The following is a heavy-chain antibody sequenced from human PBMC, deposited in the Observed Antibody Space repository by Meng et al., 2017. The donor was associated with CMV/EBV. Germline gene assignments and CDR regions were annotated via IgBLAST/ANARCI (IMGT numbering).Heavy chain of an antibody. CDR2: IYDSGST. J-gene: IGHJ4*02. Sequence: QAERQEAGPGRVKTSQTLSLTCTVSGGSISSGDYYWSWIRQPPGKGLEWIGYIYDSGSTYYNPSLKSRVTISVDTSKNQFSLKLSSGTAADTAVYYCARTGEYPTFDYWGQGTLVTVSS. CDR3: ARTGEYPTFDY. V-gene: IGHV4-30-4*08. D-gene: IGHD2/OR15-2a*01. CDR1: GGSISSGDYY.